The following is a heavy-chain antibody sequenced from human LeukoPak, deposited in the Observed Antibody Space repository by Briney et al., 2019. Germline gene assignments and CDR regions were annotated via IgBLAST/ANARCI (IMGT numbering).Heavy chain of an antibody. V-gene: IGHV4-39*07. CDR2: IYYSGST. Sequence: KPSETLSLTCTVSGGSISSSSYYWGWIRQPPGKGLEWIGSIYYSGSTYYNPSLKSRVIISVDTSKNQFSLKLSSVTAADTAVYYCARTTMVRGTYYMDVWGKGTTVTISS. J-gene: IGHJ6*03. D-gene: IGHD3-10*01. CDR3: ARTTMVRGTYYMDV. CDR1: GGSISSSSYY.